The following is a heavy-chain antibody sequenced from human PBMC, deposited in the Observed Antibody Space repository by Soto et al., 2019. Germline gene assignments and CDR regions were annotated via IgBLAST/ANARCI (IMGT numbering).Heavy chain of an antibody. CDR2: IYYSGST. D-gene: IGHD6-13*01. CDR1: GGSISSSNW. V-gene: IGHV4-4*02. Sequence: PSETLSLTCAVSGGSISSSNWWSWVRQPPGKGLEWIGEIYYSGSTYYNPSLKSRVTISVDTSKNQFSLKLSSVTAADTAVYYCARSAAHYYYYGMDVWGQGTTVTVSS. J-gene: IGHJ6*02. CDR3: ARSAAHYYYYGMDV.